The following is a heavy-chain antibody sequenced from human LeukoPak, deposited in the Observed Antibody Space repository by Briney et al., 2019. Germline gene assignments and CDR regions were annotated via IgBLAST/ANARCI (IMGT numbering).Heavy chain of an antibody. V-gene: IGHV4-38-2*01. J-gene: IGHJ4*02. CDR2: IYHSGST. CDR1: GYSISSGYY. CDR3: ARESSGWLLYYFDY. D-gene: IGHD6-19*01. Sequence: SETLSLTCAVSGYSISSGYYWGWIRQPPGKGLEWIGSIYHSGSTYYNPSLKSRVTISVDTSKNQFSLKLSSVTAADTAVYYCARESSGWLLYYFDYWGQGTLVTVSS.